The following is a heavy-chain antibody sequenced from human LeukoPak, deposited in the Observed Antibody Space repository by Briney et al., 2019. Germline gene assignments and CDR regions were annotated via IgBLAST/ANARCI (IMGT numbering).Heavy chain of an antibody. Sequence: ASVKVSCKASGYTFTSYAMNWVRQAPGQGLEWMGWINTNTGNPTYAQGFTGRFVFSLDTSVSTAYLQISSLKAEDTAEYYCARDHYDSSGYLNPFDYWGQGTLVTVSS. J-gene: IGHJ4*02. V-gene: IGHV7-4-1*02. CDR2: INTNTGNP. CDR1: GYTFTSYA. CDR3: ARDHYDSSGYLNPFDY. D-gene: IGHD3-22*01.